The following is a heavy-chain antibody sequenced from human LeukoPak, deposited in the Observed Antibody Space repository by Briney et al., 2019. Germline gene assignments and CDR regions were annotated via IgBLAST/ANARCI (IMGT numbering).Heavy chain of an antibody. CDR2: INHSGST. J-gene: IGHJ5*02. CDR1: GGSFSGYY. V-gene: IGHV4-34*01. Sequence: NPSETLSLICAVYGGSFSGYYWSWIRQPPGKGLGWIGEINHSGSTNYNPFLKSRVTISVDTSKNQFSLKLRSVTAADTAVYYCAREAILGSYNWFDPWGQGTLVTVSS. D-gene: IGHD1-26*01. CDR3: AREAILGSYNWFDP.